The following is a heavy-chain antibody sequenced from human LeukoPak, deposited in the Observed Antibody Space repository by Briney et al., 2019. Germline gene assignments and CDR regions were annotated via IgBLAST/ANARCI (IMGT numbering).Heavy chain of an antibody. CDR2: ISWSSGSI. CDR3: VHSSGYPDAFDI. D-gene: IGHD3-22*01. CDR1: GFTFDDYA. J-gene: IGHJ3*02. Sequence: PGRPLRLSCAASGFTFDDYAMHWVRQAPGKGLEWVSGISWSSGSIGYADSVKGRFTISRDNAKNSLYLQMNSLRAEDTAVYYCVHSSGYPDAFDIWGQGTMVTVSS. V-gene: IGHV3-9*01.